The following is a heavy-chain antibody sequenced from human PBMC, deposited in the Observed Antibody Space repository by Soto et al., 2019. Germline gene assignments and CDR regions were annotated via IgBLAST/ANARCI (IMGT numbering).Heavy chain of an antibody. CDR2: ISYDGSNK. J-gene: IGHJ5*02. D-gene: IGHD6-13*01. Sequence: PGGSLRLSCAASGFTFSSYGMHWVRQAPGKGLEWVAVISYDGSNKYYADSVKGRFTISRDNSKNTLYLQMNSLRAEDTAVYYCAKDRSSSWYWFDPWGQGTLVTVSS. CDR3: AKDRSSSWYWFDP. CDR1: GFTFSSYG. V-gene: IGHV3-30*18.